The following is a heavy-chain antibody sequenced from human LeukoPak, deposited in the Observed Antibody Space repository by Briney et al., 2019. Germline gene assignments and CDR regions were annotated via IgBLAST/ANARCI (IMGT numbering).Heavy chain of an antibody. CDR3: TTARSA. CDR1: GFTFSSSA. J-gene: IGHJ4*02. Sequence: GGSLRLSCAASGFTFSSSAMSWVRQAPGKGPAWVSGISGSGTTTYYADSVKGRFTISRDDSKTTLYLQMNSLKIEDTAVYYCTTARSAWGQGTLVTVSS. CDR2: ISGSGTTT. D-gene: IGHD2-15*01. V-gene: IGHV3-23*01.